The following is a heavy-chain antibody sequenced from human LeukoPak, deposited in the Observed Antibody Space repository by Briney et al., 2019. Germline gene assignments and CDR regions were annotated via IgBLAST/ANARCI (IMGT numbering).Heavy chain of an antibody. D-gene: IGHD3-9*01. CDR2: ISSSSSYI. V-gene: IGHV3-21*01. J-gene: IGHJ4*02. CDR1: GFTFSSYS. Sequence: PGGSLRLSCAASGFTFSSYSMNWVRQAPGKGLEWVSSISSSSSYIYYADSVKGRFTISRDNAKNSLYLQMNSLRAEDTAVYYCARDDRFYDILTGYWLGYFDYWGQGTLVTVSS. CDR3: ARDDRFYDILTGYWLGYFDY.